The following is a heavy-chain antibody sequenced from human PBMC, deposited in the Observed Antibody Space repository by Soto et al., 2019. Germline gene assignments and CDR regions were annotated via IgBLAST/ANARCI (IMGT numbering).Heavy chain of an antibody. J-gene: IGHJ6*02. Sequence: QVQLQESGPGLVKPSGTLSLTCAVSGGSISSSNWWSWVRQPPGKGLEWIGEIYHSGSTNYNPSRKNRVTISVAKSKNQFSLKLSSVTAADTAVYYCARGRDYDFWSAGGYGMDVWGQGTTVTVSS. CDR3: ARGRDYDFWSAGGYGMDV. CDR2: IYHSGST. V-gene: IGHV4-4*02. D-gene: IGHD3-3*01. CDR1: GGSISSSNW.